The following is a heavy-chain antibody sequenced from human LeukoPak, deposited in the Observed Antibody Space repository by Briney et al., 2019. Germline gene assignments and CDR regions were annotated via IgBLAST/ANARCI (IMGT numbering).Heavy chain of an antibody. Sequence: GESLKISCKGSGYSINNYWIAWVRQMPGKGLEWMGIIYPADSDIRYSPSFQGQVTISADKSISTAYLQWNSLKASDTAMYYCARQEYCSGASCYTWFDPWGQGTLVTVSS. V-gene: IGHV5-51*01. CDR2: IYPADSDI. D-gene: IGHD2-15*01. CDR3: ARQEYCSGASCYTWFDP. J-gene: IGHJ5*02. CDR1: GYSINNYW.